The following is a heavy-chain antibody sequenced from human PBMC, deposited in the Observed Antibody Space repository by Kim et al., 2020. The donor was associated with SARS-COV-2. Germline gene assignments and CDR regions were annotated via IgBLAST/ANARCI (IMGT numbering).Heavy chain of an antibody. CDR2: ISYDGSNK. CDR3: ARDTTSGYDGAFDY. J-gene: IGHJ4*02. V-gene: IGHV3-33*05. Sequence: GGSLRLSCAASGFTFSSYGMHWVRQAPGKGLEWVAVISYDGSNKYYADSVKGRFTISRDNSKNTLYLQMNSLRAEDTAVYYCARDTTSGYDGAFDYWGQGTLVTVSS. D-gene: IGHD5-12*01. CDR1: GFTFSSYG.